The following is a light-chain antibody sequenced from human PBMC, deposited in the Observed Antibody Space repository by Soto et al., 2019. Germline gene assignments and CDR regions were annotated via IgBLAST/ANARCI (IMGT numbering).Light chain of an antibody. V-gene: IGKV3-20*01. CDR2: GAS. CDR1: QSVSSSY. Sequence: EIVMTQSPATLSVSPWERATLSCWASQSVSSSYLAWYQQKPGQAPRLLIYGASSRATGIPDRFSGSGSGTEFTHTINRLEPEDFAVYYCQQYGVSPRTFGQGTKVDIK. CDR3: QQYGVSPRT. J-gene: IGKJ1*01.